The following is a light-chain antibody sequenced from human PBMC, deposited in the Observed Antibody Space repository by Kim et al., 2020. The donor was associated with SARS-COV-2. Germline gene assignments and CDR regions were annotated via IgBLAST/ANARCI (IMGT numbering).Light chain of an antibody. J-gene: IGKJ2*01. CDR2: DAS. CDR1: QSVASY. CDR3: QQRSSRPYT. Sequence: SLSLGKRATLSSRARQSVASYLAWYQQRPGQAPTPLIYDASTRATAIPARFSGSGSGTDFTLTISSVGPEDFAVYYCQQRSSRPYTFGQGTKLEI. V-gene: IGKV3-11*01.